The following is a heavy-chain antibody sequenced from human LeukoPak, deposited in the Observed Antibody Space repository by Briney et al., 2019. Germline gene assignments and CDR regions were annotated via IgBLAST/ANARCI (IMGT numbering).Heavy chain of an antibody. V-gene: IGHV4-39*01. CDR2: IAYSGST. J-gene: IGHJ5*02. Sequence: SETLSLTCTVSGGSISSSSYYWGWIRQPLGKGLEWIGSIAYSGSTYYNPSLKSRVTISADTSENQFSLKLSSVTAADTAVYYCARHFFDWFRMKWSDPWGQGTLVTVSS. CDR1: GGSISSSSYY. CDR3: ARHFFDWFRMKWSDP. D-gene: IGHD3-9*01.